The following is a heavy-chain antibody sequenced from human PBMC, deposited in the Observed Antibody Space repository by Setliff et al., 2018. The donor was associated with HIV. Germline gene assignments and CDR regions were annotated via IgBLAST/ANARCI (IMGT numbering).Heavy chain of an antibody. J-gene: IGHJ4*02. V-gene: IGHV4-61*09. CDR2: IHTSGST. CDR3: ARVGYHGSGRYSFDY. CDR1: GGSISSGIYY. Sequence: SETLSLTCTVSGGSISSGIYYWSWIRQPAGKGLEWIGHIHTSGSTKYNPSLKSRVTISADTSKNQFSLNLSSVTAAETAVYYCARVGYHGSGRYSFDYWGQGTLVTVSS. D-gene: IGHD3-10*01.